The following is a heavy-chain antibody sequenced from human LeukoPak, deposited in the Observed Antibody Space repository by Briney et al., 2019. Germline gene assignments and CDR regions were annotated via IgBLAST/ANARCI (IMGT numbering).Heavy chain of an antibody. J-gene: IGHJ4*02. CDR3: ARRSKSSAIWYYFDY. V-gene: IGHV3-23*01. CDR2: ISGSGDIT. Sequence: GGSLRLSCAASGFSFSSYGINWVRQAPGKGLEWVSGISGSGDITYYADSVKGRFTISRDNSRNTLYLQMNSLRAGDTAVYYCARRSKSSAIWYYFDYWGQGTLVTVSS. D-gene: IGHD6-25*01. CDR1: GFSFSSYG.